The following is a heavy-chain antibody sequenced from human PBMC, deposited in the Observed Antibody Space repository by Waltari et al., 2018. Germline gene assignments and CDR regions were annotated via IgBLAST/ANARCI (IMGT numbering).Heavy chain of an antibody. D-gene: IGHD3-10*01. J-gene: IGHJ4*02. CDR1: GGPFSSYA. V-gene: IGHV1-69*04. CDR2: IIPILGIA. Sequence: QVQLVQSGAEVKKPGSSVKVSCKASGGPFSSYAISWVRQAPGQGLEWMGGIIPILGIANYAQKFQGRVTITADESTSTAYMELSSLRSEDTAVYYCAREGVLEFLPFDYWGQGTLVTVSS. CDR3: AREGVLEFLPFDY.